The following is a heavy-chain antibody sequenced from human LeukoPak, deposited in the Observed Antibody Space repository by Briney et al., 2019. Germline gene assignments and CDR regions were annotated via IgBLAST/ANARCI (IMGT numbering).Heavy chain of an antibody. CDR3: ARGLEVEYGSGSYPWAFDI. D-gene: IGHD3-10*01. CDR2: INHSGST. Sequence: SETLSLTCAVYGGSFSGYYWSWIRQPPGKGLEWIGEINHSGSTNYNPSLKSRVTISVDTSKNRFSLKLSSVTAADTAVYYCARGLEVEYGSGSYPWAFDIWGQGTMVTVSS. CDR1: GGSFSGYY. J-gene: IGHJ3*02. V-gene: IGHV4-34*01.